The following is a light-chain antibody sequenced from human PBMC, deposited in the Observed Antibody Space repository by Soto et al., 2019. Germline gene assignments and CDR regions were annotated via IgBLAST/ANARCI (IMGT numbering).Light chain of an antibody. CDR1: QSVSSN. J-gene: IGKJ5*01. V-gene: IGKV3-15*01. CDR3: QQYNNWPTT. Sequence: DIVMAQSPATLPVSPGEGATLSCRATQSVSSNLAWYQQKPGQAPRLLIYGASTRATGIPARFSGSGSGTEFTLTVSSLQSEDFAVYYCQQYNNWPTTFGQGTRLEIK. CDR2: GAS.